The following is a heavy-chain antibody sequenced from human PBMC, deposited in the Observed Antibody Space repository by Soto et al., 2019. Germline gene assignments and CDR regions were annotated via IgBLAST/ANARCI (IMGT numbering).Heavy chain of an antibody. V-gene: IGHV3-23*01. J-gene: IGHJ4*02. D-gene: IGHD6-19*01. CDR3: AKDRVASIAVADVFDY. CDR1: GFTFSSYA. CDR2: ISGSGGST. Sequence: EVQLLESGGGLVQPGGSLRLSCAASGFTFSSYAMSWVRQAPGKGLEWVSAISGSGGSTYYADSVKGRFTISRDNSKNTLYLQMNSLRAEDTAVYYCAKDRVASIAVADVFDYWGQGTLVTVSS.